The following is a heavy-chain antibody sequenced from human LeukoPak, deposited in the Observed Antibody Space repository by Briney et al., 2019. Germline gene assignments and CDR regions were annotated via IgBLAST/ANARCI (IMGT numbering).Heavy chain of an antibody. CDR3: ARDQYDTWSRRGNFDS. J-gene: IGHJ4*02. Sequence: GASLRLSCAASGFTFSSYSMNWVRQAPGKGLEWVSSISSSSSYIYYADSVKGRFTISRDNTKNSLYLQMNSLRAEDTAVFYCARDQYDTWSRRGNFDSWGQGTLVIVSS. CDR1: GFTFSSYS. D-gene: IGHD3-3*01. V-gene: IGHV3-21*04. CDR2: ISSSSSYI.